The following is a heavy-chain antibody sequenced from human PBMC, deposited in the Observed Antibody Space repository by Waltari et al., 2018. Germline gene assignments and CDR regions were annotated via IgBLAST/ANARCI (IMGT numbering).Heavy chain of an antibody. CDR2: ISGGGTGP. Sequence: VQLVESGGGVVQPGRSLRLSCAASGGTFSNYAMSWVRQAPGKGLEWVSGISGGGTGPYYADSVKGRFTSSRDNSKNTLYLQMDSLRVEDTAVYYCAKDKDSDVSFYYMDVWGKGTTVTVSS. V-gene: IGHV3-23*04. CDR3: AKDKDSDVSFYYMDV. J-gene: IGHJ6*03. CDR1: GGTFSNYA. D-gene: IGHD1-26*01.